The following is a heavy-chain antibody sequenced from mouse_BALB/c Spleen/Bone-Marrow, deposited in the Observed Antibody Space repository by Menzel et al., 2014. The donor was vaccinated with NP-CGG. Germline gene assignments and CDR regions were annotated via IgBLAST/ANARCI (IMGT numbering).Heavy chain of an antibody. V-gene: IGHV1-80*01. CDR3: ERGGIYVDY. CDR2: IYPGDGDT. J-gene: IGHJ2*01. CDR1: GYAFSVYW. Sequence: QVQLQQSGAELVRPGSSVKISCKASGYAFSVYWMNWVKQRPGQGLEWIGQIYPGDGDTNYNGKFKGRATLTADKSSNTAYMQLSSPTSEDSAVYFCERGGIYVDYWGQGTTLTVSS.